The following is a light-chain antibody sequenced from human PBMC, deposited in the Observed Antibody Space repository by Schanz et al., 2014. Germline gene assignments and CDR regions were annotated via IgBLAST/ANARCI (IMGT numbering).Light chain of an antibody. V-gene: IGLV1-44*01. CDR2: AND. CDR1: TSNIGSNV. J-gene: IGLJ3*02. Sequence: QSVLTQPPSASGTPGQTVTISSSGSTSNIGSNVVNWYQHLPGTAPKLLIYANDQRPSGVPDRFSGSKSGTSASLAITGLQAEDEADYYCQSFDSSLRDVFGGGTKLTVL. CDR3: QSFDSSLRDV.